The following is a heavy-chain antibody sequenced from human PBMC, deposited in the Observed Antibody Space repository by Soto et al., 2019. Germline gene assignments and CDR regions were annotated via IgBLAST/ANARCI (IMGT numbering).Heavy chain of an antibody. V-gene: IGHV1-3*01. CDR2: INAGNGNT. J-gene: IGHJ5*02. CDR1: GYTFTSYA. D-gene: IGHD2-2*01. Sequence: ASVKVSCKASGYTFTSYAMHWVRQAPGQRLEWMGWINAGNGNTKYSQKFQGRVTITRDTSASTAYMELSSLRSEDTAVYYCAREEVVVPAATRHWFDPWGQGTLVTV. CDR3: AREEVVVPAATRHWFDP.